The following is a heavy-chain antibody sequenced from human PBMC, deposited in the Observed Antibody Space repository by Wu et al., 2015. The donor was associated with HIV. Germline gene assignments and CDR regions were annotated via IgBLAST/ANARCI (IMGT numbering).Heavy chain of an antibody. Sequence: QVLLVQSGGEVKKPGASLKVSCKASGYTFNKHGIAWVRQAPGQGLEWMGRISVNNGDTDYADNFAGRISVTKDTSTSTVYMELRSLRSADTAMYYCARVSIVYDFWSLYEYWGQGTMVIVSS. CDR3: ARVSIVYDFWSLYEY. CDR2: ISVNNGDT. J-gene: IGHJ4*01. V-gene: IGHV1-18*01. CDR1: GYTFNKHG. D-gene: IGHD3/OR15-3a*01.